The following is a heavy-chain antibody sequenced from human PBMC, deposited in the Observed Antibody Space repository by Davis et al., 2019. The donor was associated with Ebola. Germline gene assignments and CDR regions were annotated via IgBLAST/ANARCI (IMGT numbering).Heavy chain of an antibody. CDR2: IYYSGST. Sequence: PSETLSLTCTVSGGSISSSSYYWGWIRQPPGKGLEWIGSIYYSGSTYYNPSLKSRVTISVDTSKNQFSLKLSSVTAADTAVYYCARNRLSLWGSGHDAFDIWGQGTMVTVSS. J-gene: IGHJ3*02. D-gene: IGHD7-27*01. CDR3: ARNRLSLWGSGHDAFDI. V-gene: IGHV4-39*07. CDR1: GGSISSSSYY.